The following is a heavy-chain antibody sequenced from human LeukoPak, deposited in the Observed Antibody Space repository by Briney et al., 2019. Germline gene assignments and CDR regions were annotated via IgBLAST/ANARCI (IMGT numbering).Heavy chain of an antibody. CDR2: ISSSSSTI. J-gene: IGHJ4*02. Sequence: PGGTLRLSCAASGFTFSSYSMNWVRQAPGKGLEGVSYISSSSSTIYYADSVKGRFTISRDNAKNSLYLQMNSLRVEDTAVYYCARDSQDIVVVPALFVYWGEGALVALS. CDR1: GFTFSSYS. D-gene: IGHD2-2*01. V-gene: IGHV3-48*01. CDR3: ARDSQDIVVVPALFVY.